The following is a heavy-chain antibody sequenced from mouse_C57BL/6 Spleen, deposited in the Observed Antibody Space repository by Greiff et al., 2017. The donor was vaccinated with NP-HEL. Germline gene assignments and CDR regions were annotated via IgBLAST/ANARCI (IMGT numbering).Heavy chain of an antibody. CDR3: ARWDGNYGFYWYFDV. CDR1: GYAFSSSW. V-gene: IGHV1-82*01. CDR2: IYPGDGDT. D-gene: IGHD2-1*01. J-gene: IGHJ1*03. Sequence: LQESGPELVKPGASVKISCKASGYAFSSSWMNWVKQRPGKGLEWIGRIYPGDGDTNYNGKFKGKATLTADKSSSTAYMQLSSLTSEDSAVYFCARWDGNYGFYWYFDVWGTGTTVTVSS.